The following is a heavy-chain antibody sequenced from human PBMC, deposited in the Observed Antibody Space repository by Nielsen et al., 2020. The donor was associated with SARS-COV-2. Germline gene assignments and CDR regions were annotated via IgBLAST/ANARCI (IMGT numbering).Heavy chain of an antibody. J-gene: IGHJ6*03. Sequence: WIRQPPGKGLEWIGYIYYSGSTYYNPSLRSRVTISVDTSKNQFSLELSSVTAADTAVYYCAREDGYYYFIDVWGKGTTVTVSS. CDR2: IYYSGST. V-gene: IGHV4-31*02. D-gene: IGHD5-24*01. CDR3: AREDGYYYFIDV.